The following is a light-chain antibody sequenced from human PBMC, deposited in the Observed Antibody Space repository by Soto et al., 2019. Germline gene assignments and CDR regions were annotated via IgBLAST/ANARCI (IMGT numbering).Light chain of an antibody. Sequence: DIQMTQSPSTLSASVGDRVTITCLASQSISVWLAWYQQKPGKAPKLLIYDVSSLESGVPSRLRGSGSGTDFTFTISRLQPEDIATYYCQQYETLPTFGQGTRLEIK. CDR1: QSISVW. CDR2: DVS. V-gene: IGKV1-5*01. CDR3: QQYETLPT. J-gene: IGKJ5*01.